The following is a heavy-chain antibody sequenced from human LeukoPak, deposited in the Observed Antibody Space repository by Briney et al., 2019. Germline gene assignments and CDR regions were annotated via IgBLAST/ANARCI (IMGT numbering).Heavy chain of an antibody. V-gene: IGHV1-18*01. Sequence: ASVKVSCKASGYTFTSTGICWVRQAPGQGLEWMGWVSSYNGNTNYAQKFRGRVTMTRDTSTNTAYMELRSLRSDDTAVYFCARDAPRWRNAFDFWGQGTMVTISS. CDR1: GYTFTSTG. J-gene: IGHJ3*01. CDR3: ARDAPRWRNAFDF. D-gene: IGHD2-15*01. CDR2: VSSYNGNT.